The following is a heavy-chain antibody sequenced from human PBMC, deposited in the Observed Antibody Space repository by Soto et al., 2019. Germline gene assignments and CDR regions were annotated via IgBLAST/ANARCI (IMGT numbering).Heavy chain of an antibody. CDR2: ISSSSSYI. D-gene: IGHD2-21*01. CDR1: GFTFSSYS. V-gene: IGHV3-21*01. CDR3: ARDLAYCGGDCSFDP. Sequence: GGSLRLSWAASGFTFSSYSMNWVRQAPGKGLEWVSSISSSSSYIYYADSVKGRFTISRDNAKNSLYLQMNSLRAEDTAVYYCARDLAYCGGDCSFDPWGQGTLVTVSS. J-gene: IGHJ5*02.